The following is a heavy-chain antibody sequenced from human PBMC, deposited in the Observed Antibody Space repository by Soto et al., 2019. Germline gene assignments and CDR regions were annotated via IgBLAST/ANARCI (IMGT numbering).Heavy chain of an antibody. D-gene: IGHD6-19*01. V-gene: IGHV4-59*08. CDR3: ARQEGYSSGWYWLY. CDR2: IYYSGST. Sequence: QVQLQESGPGLVKPSETLSLTCTVSGGSISSYYWSWIRQPPGKGLEWIGYIYYSGSTNYNPSLKSRVTISVDTSKNQFSLKLSSVTAADTAVYYCARQEGYSSGWYWLYWGQGTLVTVSS. J-gene: IGHJ4*02. CDR1: GGSISSYY.